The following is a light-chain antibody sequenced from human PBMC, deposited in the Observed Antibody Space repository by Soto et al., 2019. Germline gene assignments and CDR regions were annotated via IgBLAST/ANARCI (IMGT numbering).Light chain of an antibody. J-gene: IGKJ5*01. CDR2: GAS. CDR3: QQRHNWPIT. Sequence: VVSQSPATLSVSPGERATLSCRASQSVSSNLNWYQQKPGKAPRLLIYGASTRASGIPSRFSGSGSGTDFTLTISGLEPADLGVYYCQQRHNWPITFGQGTRLEIK. CDR1: QSVSSN. V-gene: IGKV3-15*01.